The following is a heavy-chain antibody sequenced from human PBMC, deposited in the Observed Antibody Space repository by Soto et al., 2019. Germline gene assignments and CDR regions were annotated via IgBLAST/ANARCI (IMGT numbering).Heavy chain of an antibody. D-gene: IGHD3-9*01. CDR3: AKGILTGYNYGMDV. J-gene: IGHJ6*02. Sequence: EVQLVESGGVVVQPGGSLRLSCAASGFTFDDYAMHWVRQAPGKGLEWVSLISWDGGSTYYADSVKGRFTISRDNSKNSLYLQMNSLRAEDTALYYCAKGILTGYNYGMDVWGQGTTVTVSS. CDR1: GFTFDDYA. V-gene: IGHV3-43D*04. CDR2: ISWDGGST.